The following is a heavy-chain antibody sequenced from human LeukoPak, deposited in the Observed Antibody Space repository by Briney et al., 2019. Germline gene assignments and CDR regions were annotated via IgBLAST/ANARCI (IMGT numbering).Heavy chain of an antibody. CDR1: GFTFSSYW. CDR3: ARVPLNYYYYMDV. Sequence: PGGSLRLSCAASGFTFSSYWMHWVRQAPGKGLVWVSRINSDGSSTSYADSVKGRFTISRDNAKNTLYLQMNNLRAEDTAVYYCARVPLNYYYYMDVWGKGTTVTVSS. J-gene: IGHJ6*03. CDR2: INSDGSST. V-gene: IGHV3-74*01.